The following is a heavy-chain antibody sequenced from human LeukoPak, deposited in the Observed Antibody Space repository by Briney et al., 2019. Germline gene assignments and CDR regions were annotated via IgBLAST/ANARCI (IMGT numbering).Heavy chain of an antibody. CDR3: AKDHAQYDFWSGYYEYYFDY. Sequence: GGSLRLSCAASGFTFSSYWMSWVRQAPGKGLEWVANIKQDGSEKYYMDSVKGRFTISRDNAKNSLYLQMNSLRAEDTAVYYCAKDHAQYDFWSGYYEYYFDYWGQGTLVTVSS. J-gene: IGHJ4*02. V-gene: IGHV3-7*01. CDR2: IKQDGSEK. D-gene: IGHD3-3*01. CDR1: GFTFSSYW.